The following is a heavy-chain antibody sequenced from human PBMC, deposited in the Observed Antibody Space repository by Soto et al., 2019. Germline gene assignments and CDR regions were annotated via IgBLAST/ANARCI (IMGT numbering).Heavy chain of an antibody. CDR1: GFSLSSSGVS. J-gene: IGHJ3*01. Sequence: QITLKESGPMLVKPTQTLTLTCTFSGFSLSSSGVSVGWIRQPPGKALEWLAHIYWDDDKRYSPSLKNRLIITKDTSKNQVVLTMTDMDPVDTATFYCTHSSRYSAFDFWCQWTMVAVSS. CDR2: IYWDDDK. D-gene: IGHD2-15*01. CDR3: THSSRYSAFDF. V-gene: IGHV2-5*02.